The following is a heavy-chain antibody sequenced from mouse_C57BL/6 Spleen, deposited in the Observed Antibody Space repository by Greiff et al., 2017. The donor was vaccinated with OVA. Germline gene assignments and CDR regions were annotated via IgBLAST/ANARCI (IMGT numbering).Heavy chain of an antibody. CDR1: GFNIKDDY. D-gene: IGHD1-1*01. CDR2: IDPENGDT. J-gene: IGHJ3*01. Sequence: EVQLVESGAELVRPGASVKLSCTASGFNIKDDYMHWVKQRPEQGLEWIGWIDPENGDTEYASKFQGKATITADTSSNTAYLQLSSLTSEDTAVYYCTTSPTRAYWGQGTLVTVSA. CDR3: TTSPTRAY. V-gene: IGHV14-4*01.